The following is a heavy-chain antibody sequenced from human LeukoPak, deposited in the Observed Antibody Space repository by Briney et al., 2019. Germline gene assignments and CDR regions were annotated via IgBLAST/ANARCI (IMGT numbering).Heavy chain of an antibody. CDR2: IITHNGDT. CDR1: GYMFRTYG. Sequence: AASVKVSCKASGYMFRTYGITWVRQAPGQGLEWVGCIITHNGDTNYAQKLHGRVTMTTDTSTSTAYMELRSLRSDDTAVYYCAREGEYYSESSGYYPFDYWGQGTLVTVSS. D-gene: IGHD3-22*01. CDR3: AREGEYYSESSGYYPFDY. V-gene: IGHV1-18*01. J-gene: IGHJ4*02.